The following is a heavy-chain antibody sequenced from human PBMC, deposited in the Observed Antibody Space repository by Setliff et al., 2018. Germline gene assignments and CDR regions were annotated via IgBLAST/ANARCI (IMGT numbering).Heavy chain of an antibody. CDR3: RFWSGYYKNDY. D-gene: IGHD3-3*01. Sequence: KPSETLSLTCTVSGGSIDSSFWNWIRQSPGKGLEWIGYKSTRGDTNSNPSLRSRLTMSVDTSKSQFSLNLTSVTAADTAVYYCRFWSGYYKNDYWGQGTLVTVSS. CDR1: GGSIDSSF. J-gene: IGHJ4*01. V-gene: IGHV4-4*08. CDR2: KSTRGDT.